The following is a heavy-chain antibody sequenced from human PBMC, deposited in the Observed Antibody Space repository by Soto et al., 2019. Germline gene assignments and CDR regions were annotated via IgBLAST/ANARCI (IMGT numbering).Heavy chain of an antibody. D-gene: IGHD2-2*01. CDR3: AREDSIIIPAVSDF. CDR1: GFTFNNYG. J-gene: IGHJ4*02. Sequence: ETLSLSCVVSGFTFNNYGINWVRQAPGKGLEWVSTVSKSDYTYYSDSVKGRFTISRDNAKNSVSLQMNTLRAEDTAVYYCAREDSIIIPAVSDFWGQGTLVTVPQ. CDR2: VSKSDYT. V-gene: IGHV3-21*01.